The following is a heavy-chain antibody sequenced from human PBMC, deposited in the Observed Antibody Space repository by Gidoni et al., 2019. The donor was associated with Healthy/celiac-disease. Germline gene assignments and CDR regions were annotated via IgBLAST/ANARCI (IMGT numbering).Heavy chain of an antibody. Sequence: EVQLVESGGGLVKPGGSLRLSRAASGFTFISYSMNWVRQAPGKGLEWVSSISSSSSYISYADSVKGRFTISRDNAKNSLYLQMNSLRAEDTAVYYCARVLLAPRFDPWGQGTLVTVSS. CDR3: ARVLLAPRFDP. D-gene: IGHD3-3*01. CDR1: GFTFISYS. CDR2: ISSSSSYI. J-gene: IGHJ5*02. V-gene: IGHV3-21*01.